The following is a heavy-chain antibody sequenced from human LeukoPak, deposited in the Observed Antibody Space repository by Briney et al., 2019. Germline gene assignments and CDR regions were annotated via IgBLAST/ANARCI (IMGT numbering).Heavy chain of an antibody. J-gene: IGHJ4*02. Sequence: QPGGSLRLSCAASGFTFSSYAMHSVRQAPGKGLERVEVISYDGSNKYYADSVKGRFTISRDNSKNTLYLQMNSLRAEDTAVYYCARGPQLNYWGQGTLVTVSS. CDR2: ISYDGSNK. V-gene: IGHV3-30-3*01. CDR3: ARGPQLNY. CDR1: GFTFSSYA.